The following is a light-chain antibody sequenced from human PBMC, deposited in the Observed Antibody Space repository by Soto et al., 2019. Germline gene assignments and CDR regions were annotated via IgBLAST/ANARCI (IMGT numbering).Light chain of an antibody. CDR3: QQYGTSSWT. CDR1: QSVSSSY. CDR2: GAS. Sequence: EIVLTQSPGTLSLSPGAGATLSCRASQSVSSSYLAWYQQKPGQAPRLLIYGASSRATGIPDRFSGSGSGTDFTLTISRLEPEDFAVYYCQQYGTSSWTFGQGTKVDIK. V-gene: IGKV3-20*01. J-gene: IGKJ1*01.